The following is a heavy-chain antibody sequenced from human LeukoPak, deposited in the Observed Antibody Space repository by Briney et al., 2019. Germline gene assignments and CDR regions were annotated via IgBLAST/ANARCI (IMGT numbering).Heavy chain of an antibody. J-gene: IGHJ4*02. V-gene: IGHV3-23*01. CDR2: ISGSGGST. D-gene: IGHD2-15*01. CDR3: AKSVEYCSGGSCPLMDPDY. CDR1: GFTFSSYG. Sequence: PGGTLRLSCAASGFTFSSYGMSWVRQAPGKGLEWVSAISGSGGSTYYADSVKGRFTISRDNSKNTLYLQMNSLRAEDTAIYYCAKSVEYCSGGSCPLMDPDYWGQGTLVTVSS.